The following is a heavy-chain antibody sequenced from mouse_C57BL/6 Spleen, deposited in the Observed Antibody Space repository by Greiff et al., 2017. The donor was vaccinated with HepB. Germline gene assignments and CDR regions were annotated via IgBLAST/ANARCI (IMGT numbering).Heavy chain of an antibody. CDR1: GYSITSGYY. V-gene: IGHV3-6*01. Sequence: EVQLQESGPGLVKPSQSLSLTCSVTGYSITSGYYWNWIRQFPGNKLEWMGYISYDGSNNYNPSLKNRISITRDTSKNQFFLKLNSVTTAVTATYYCANHYYGGSPFAYWGQGNLVTVSA. J-gene: IGHJ3*01. CDR2: ISYDGSN. CDR3: ANHYYGGSPFAY. D-gene: IGHD1-1*01.